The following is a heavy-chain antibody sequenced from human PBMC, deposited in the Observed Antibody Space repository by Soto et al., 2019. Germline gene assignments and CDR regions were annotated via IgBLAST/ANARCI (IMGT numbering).Heavy chain of an antibody. J-gene: IGHJ4*02. CDR1: GFTFSSYA. CDR2: ISGSGGST. Sequence: GGSLRLSCAASGFTFSSYAMSWVRQAPGKGLEWVSAISGSGGSTYYADSVKGRFTISRDNSKNTLYLQMNSLRAEDTAVYYCAKDSAGGEYYDYIWGSYRYFDYWGQGTLVTVSS. V-gene: IGHV3-23*01. CDR3: AKDSAGGEYYDYIWGSYRYFDY. D-gene: IGHD3-16*02.